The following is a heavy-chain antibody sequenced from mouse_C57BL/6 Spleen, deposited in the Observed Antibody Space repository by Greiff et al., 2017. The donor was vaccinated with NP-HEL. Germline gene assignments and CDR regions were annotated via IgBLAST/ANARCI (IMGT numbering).Heavy chain of an antibody. J-gene: IGHJ2*01. CDR2: IYPGSGST. V-gene: IGHV1-55*01. CDR3: AGDYYGSSYGNY. CDR1: GYTFTSYW. Sequence: VQLQQPGAELVKPGASVKMSCKASGYTFTSYWITWVKQRPGQGLEWIGDIYPGSGSTNYNEKFKSKATLTVDTSSSTAYMQLSSLTSEDSAVYYCAGDYYGSSYGNYWGQGTTLTVSS. D-gene: IGHD1-1*01.